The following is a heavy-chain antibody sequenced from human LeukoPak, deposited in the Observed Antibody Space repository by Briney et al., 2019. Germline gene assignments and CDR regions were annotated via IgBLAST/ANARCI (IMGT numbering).Heavy chain of an antibody. D-gene: IGHD3-10*01. Sequence: GGSLRLSCAASGFTFSSYAMSWVRQAPGKGLEWVSVISGSGGSTYYADSVKGRFTISRDNSKNTLYQQMNSLRAEDTAVYYCAKHRDGSGSYWAYFDYWGQGTLATVSS. J-gene: IGHJ4*02. CDR1: GFTFSSYA. CDR2: ISGSGGST. V-gene: IGHV3-23*01. CDR3: AKHRDGSGSYWAYFDY.